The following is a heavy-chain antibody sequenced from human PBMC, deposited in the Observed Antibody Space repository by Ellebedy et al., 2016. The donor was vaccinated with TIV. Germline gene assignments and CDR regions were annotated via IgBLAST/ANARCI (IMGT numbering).Heavy chain of an antibody. CDR3: ARVSGSSGYWTIDY. Sequence: GGSLRLSCAASGFTFSSYGMHWVRQAPGKGLEWVAVIWYDGSNKYYADSVKGRFTISRDNSKNTLYLQMNSLRAEDTAVYYCARVSGSSGYWTIDYWGQGTLVTVSS. D-gene: IGHD3-22*01. CDR1: GFTFSSYG. CDR2: IWYDGSNK. J-gene: IGHJ4*02. V-gene: IGHV3-33*01.